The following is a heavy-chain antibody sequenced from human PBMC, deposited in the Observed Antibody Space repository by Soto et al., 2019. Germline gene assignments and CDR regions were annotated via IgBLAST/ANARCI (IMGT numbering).Heavy chain of an antibody. CDR3: ARTRGDFWSGYCDY. V-gene: IGHV4-34*01. CDR2: INHSGST. J-gene: IGHJ4*02. Sequence: PSETLSLTCAVYGGSFSGYYWSWIRQPPGKGLEWIGEINHSGSTNYNPSLKSRVTISVDTSKNQFSLKLSSVTAADTAVYYCARTRGDFWSGYCDYWGQGTLVTV. CDR1: GGSFSGYY. D-gene: IGHD3-3*01.